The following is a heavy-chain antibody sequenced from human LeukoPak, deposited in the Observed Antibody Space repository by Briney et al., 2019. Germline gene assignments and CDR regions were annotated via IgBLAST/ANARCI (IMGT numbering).Heavy chain of an antibody. CDR3: ASYIVATDY. CDR2: ISGSGGST. Sequence: GGSLRLSCAASGFTFSSYGMSWVRQAPGKGLEWVSVISGSGGSTYYADSVKGRFTIYRDNSKNTLDLQMNSQRAEDTAVYYCASYIVATDYWGQGTLVTVSS. J-gene: IGHJ4*02. CDR1: GFTFSSYG. V-gene: IGHV3-23*01. D-gene: IGHD5-12*01.